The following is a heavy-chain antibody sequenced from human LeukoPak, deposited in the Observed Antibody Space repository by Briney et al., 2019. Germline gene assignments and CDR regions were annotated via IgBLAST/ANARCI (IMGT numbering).Heavy chain of an antibody. D-gene: IGHD2-2*01. Sequence: GGSLRLSXAASGFTFSSYSMNWVRQAPGKGLEWVSYISSSSSTIYYADSVKGRFTISRDNAKNSLYLQMNSLRAEDTAVYYCARDGWCSSTSCHIDYWGQGTLVTVSS. J-gene: IGHJ4*02. CDR3: ARDGWCSSTSCHIDY. V-gene: IGHV3-48*01. CDR1: GFTFSSYS. CDR2: ISSSSSTI.